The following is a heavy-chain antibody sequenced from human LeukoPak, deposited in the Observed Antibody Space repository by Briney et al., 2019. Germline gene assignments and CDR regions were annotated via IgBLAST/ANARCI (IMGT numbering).Heavy chain of an antibody. V-gene: IGHV4-34*01. J-gene: IGHJ6*02. CDR2: MNESGST. CDR1: GGSFSGYY. Sequence: SETLSLTCAVYGGSFSGYYWSWIRQSPGKGLEWIGEMNESGSTTYNPSLKSRVTISVDTSKNQFSLKVISVTAADTGVYYCARGGYRRGASSIAARWRRAFHMDVWGQGTTVAVSS. D-gene: IGHD6-6*01. CDR3: ARGGYRRGASSIAARWRRAFHMDV.